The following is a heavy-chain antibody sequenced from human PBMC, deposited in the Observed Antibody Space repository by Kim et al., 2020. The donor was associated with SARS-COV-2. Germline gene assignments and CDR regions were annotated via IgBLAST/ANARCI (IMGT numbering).Heavy chain of an antibody. V-gene: IGHV3-33*08. CDR2: IWYDGSNK. D-gene: IGHD4-17*01. CDR1: GFIFSSYG. CDR3: ARDLGTTVTNGDNWFDP. Sequence: GGSLRLSCAASGFIFSSYGMHWVRQAPGKGLEWVAVIWYDGSNKYYADSVKGRFTISRDNSKNTLYLQMNSLRAEDTAVYYCARDLGTTVTNGDNWFDPWGQGTLVTVSS. J-gene: IGHJ5*02.